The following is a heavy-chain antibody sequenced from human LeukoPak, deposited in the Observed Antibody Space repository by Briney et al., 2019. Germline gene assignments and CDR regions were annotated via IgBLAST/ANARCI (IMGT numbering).Heavy chain of an antibody. CDR1: GGTFSSYA. D-gene: IGHD3-22*01. V-gene: IGHV1-69*05. J-gene: IGHJ4*02. CDR3: AREYDSSGYAFDY. Sequence: SVKVSCKASGGTFSSYAISWVRQAPGQGLERMGRIIPIFGTANYAQKFQGRVTITTDESTSTAYMELSSLRSEDTAVYYCAREYDSSGYAFDYWGQGTLVTVSS. CDR2: IIPIFGTA.